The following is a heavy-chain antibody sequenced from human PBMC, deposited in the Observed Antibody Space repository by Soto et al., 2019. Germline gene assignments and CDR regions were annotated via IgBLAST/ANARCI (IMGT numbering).Heavy chain of an antibody. V-gene: IGHV3-33*01. CDR2: IWYDGSNK. Sequence: LRLSCAASGFTFSSYGMHWVRQAPGKGLEWVAVIWYDGSNKYYADSVKGRFTISRDNSKNTLYLQMNSLRAEDTAVYYCAREEPHPAPLVFWGQGTQVTVSS. CDR3: AREEPHPAPLVF. J-gene: IGHJ4*02. CDR1: GFTFSSYG.